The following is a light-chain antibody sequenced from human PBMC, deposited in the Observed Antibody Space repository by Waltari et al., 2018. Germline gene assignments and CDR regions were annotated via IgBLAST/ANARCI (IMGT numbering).Light chain of an antibody. J-gene: IGKJ2*01. CDR2: WAS. CDR3: QQYYGTPYT. Sequence: DIVMTQSPDSLAVSLGERATINCKSSQNVLYSSNHKNYLAWYQQTPGQPPKLLIYWASTRESGVPDRFSGSGSGTDFTLTISSLQAEDVAVYYCQQYYGTPYTFGQGTKLEIK. CDR1: QNVLYSSNHKNY. V-gene: IGKV4-1*01.